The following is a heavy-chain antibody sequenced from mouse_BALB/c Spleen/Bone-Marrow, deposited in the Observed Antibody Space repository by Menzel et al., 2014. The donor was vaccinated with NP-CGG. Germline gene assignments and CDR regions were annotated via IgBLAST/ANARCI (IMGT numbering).Heavy chain of an antibody. D-gene: IGHD2-13*01. Sequence: EVQVVESGGGLVKSGGSLKLSCAASGSTFSSYAMSWVRQTPEKRLEWVASIYSGGSIYYPDSVKGRFTISRDNARNILYLQMSSLRSEDTAMYYCADGDSFAYWGQGTLVTVSA. CDR2: IYSGGSI. CDR1: GSTFSSYA. V-gene: IGHV5-6-5*01. CDR3: ADGDSFAY. J-gene: IGHJ3*01.